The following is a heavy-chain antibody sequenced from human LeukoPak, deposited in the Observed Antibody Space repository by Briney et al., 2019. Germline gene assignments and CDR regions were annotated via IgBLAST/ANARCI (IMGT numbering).Heavy chain of an antibody. CDR1: GGSFSGYY. CDR3: ARVMAVAGTDY. CDR2: INHSGST. J-gene: IGHJ4*02. V-gene: IGHV4-34*01. D-gene: IGHD6-19*01. Sequence: SETLSLTCAVYGGSFSGYYWSWIRQPPGKGLEWIGEINHSGSTNYNPSLKSRVTISVDTSKNQFSLKLSSVTAADTAVYYCARVMAVAGTDYWGQGTLVTVSP.